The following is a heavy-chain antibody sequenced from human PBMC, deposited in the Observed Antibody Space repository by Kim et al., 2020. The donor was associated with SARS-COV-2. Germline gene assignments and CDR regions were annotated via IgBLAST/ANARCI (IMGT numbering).Heavy chain of an antibody. V-gene: IGHV1-3*01. CDR3: ARDLLHTGFDY. J-gene: IGHJ4*02. Sequence: NTKFSQQVQGRVTFTRDTSANTASMELSSLGSEDTAVYYCARDLLHTGFDYWGQGTLVAVSS. D-gene: IGHD2-8*02. CDR2: NT.